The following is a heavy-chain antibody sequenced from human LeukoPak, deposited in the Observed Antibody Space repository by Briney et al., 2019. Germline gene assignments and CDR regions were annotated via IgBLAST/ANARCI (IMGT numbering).Heavy chain of an antibody. CDR3: ARDYYGSGSYEAKSGWFDP. CDR2: INPSGGST. V-gene: IGHV1-46*01. Sequence: ASVKVSCKASGYTFTSYYMHWVRQAPGQGLEWMGIINPSGGSTSHAQKFQGRVTMTRDTSTSTVYMELSSLRSEDTAVYYCARDYYGSGSYEAKSGWFDPWGQGTLVTVSS. CDR1: GYTFTSYY. J-gene: IGHJ5*02. D-gene: IGHD3-10*01.